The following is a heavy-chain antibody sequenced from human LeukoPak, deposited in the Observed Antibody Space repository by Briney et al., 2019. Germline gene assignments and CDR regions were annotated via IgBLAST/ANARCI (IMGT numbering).Heavy chain of an antibody. CDR1: GFTFSTYA. J-gene: IGHJ3*02. CDR2: ISGSDDGT. D-gene: IGHD3-10*01. V-gene: IGHV3-23*01. Sequence: GGSLRLSCAASGFTFSTYAMSWVRQIPGKGLEWVSAISGSDDGTYYADSVKGRFTISRDNSKNTLYLQMNSLRAEDTAVYYCAKDLWWFGEFPNVFDIWGQGTMVTVSS. CDR3: AKDLWWFGEFPNVFDI.